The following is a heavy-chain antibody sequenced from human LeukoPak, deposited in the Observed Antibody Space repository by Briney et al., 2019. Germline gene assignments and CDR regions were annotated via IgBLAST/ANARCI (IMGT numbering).Heavy chain of an antibody. CDR1: GYTFTGYY. CDR3: ARVHPRKSYCSSTSCYTQNWFDP. D-gene: IGHD2-2*02. V-gene: IGHV1-2*02. J-gene: IGHJ5*02. CDR2: TNINSGGT. Sequence: SVKLSCKASGYTFTGYYMDWVRQAHAPGNGWMGWTNINSGGTNSAQMFQGRVTMTRDTSISTAYMELSRLRSDDTAVYYCARVHPRKSYCSSTSCYTQNWFDPWGQGTLVTVSS.